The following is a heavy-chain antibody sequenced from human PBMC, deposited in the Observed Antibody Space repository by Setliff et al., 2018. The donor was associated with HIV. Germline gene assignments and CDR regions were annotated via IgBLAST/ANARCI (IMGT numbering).Heavy chain of an antibody. CDR2: IYYSGTT. CDR3: ASRPYSYDYSGRVFDF. V-gene: IGHV4-39*01. Sequence: SETLSLTCTVSGASIRTGSYYWGWIRQPPGKGLEWIETIYYSGTTYYNPSVKSRVTISVDTSKNQFSLNLTSVTATDTAVYYCASRPYSYDYSGRVFDFWGQGALVTVSS. J-gene: IGHJ4*02. D-gene: IGHD3-22*01. CDR1: GASIRTGSYY.